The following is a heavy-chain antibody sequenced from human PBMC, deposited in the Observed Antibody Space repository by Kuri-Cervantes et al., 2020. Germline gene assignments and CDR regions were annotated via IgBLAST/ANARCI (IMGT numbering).Heavy chain of an antibody. CDR3: TRRGGYCSGGSCYSDQRPFDY. V-gene: IGHV3-49*04. Sequence: GESLKISCTAAGFTFGDYAMSWVRQAPGKGQEWVGFIRSKAYGGTTEYAASVKGRFTISRDDSKSIAYLQMNSLKTEDTAVYYCTRRGGYCSGGSCYSDQRPFDYWGQGTLVTVSS. CDR1: GFTFGDYA. D-gene: IGHD2-15*01. J-gene: IGHJ4*02. CDR2: IRSKAYGGTT.